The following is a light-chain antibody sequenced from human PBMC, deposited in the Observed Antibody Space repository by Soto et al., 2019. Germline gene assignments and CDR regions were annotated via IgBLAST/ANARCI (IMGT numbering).Light chain of an antibody. CDR2: WAS. V-gene: IGKV4-1*01. CDR3: QQYSTVPYT. CDR1: QNILFSSNNKNY. Sequence: DIVMTQSPASLALSLGERATINCKSSQNILFSSNNKNYLAWYQQKPGQPPKLVMYWASTRESGVPDRFSGSGSGTDFTLTISSLQAEDVAVYYCQQYSTVPYTFGQGTQLEIK. J-gene: IGKJ2*01.